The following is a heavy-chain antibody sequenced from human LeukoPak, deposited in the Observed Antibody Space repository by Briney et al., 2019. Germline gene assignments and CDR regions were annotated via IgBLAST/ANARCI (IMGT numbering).Heavy chain of an antibody. V-gene: IGHV4-59*01. CDR3: ARGQFPYYYGMDV. CDR1: GGSISNYY. J-gene: IGHJ6*02. CDR2: IYYSGST. Sequence: SETLSLTCTVSGGSISNYYWTWIRQPPGKGLEWIGYIYYSGSTNYNPSLKSRVTISVDTSKSQFSLKLSSVTAADTAVYYCARGQFPYYYGMDVWGQGTTVTVSS. D-gene: IGHD2-21*01.